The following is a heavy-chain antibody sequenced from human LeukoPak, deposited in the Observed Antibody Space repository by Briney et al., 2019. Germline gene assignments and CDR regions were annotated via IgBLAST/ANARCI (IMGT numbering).Heavy chain of an antibody. CDR1: GFTLGEVP. CDR2: INPNSGGT. CDR3: ARGGGSIAVAGTRPDY. D-gene: IGHD6-19*01. Sequence: GASVKVSCKVSGFTLGEVPMHWVRQAPGQGLEWMGRINPNSGGTNYAQKFQGRVTMTRDTSISTAYMELSRLRSDDTAVYYCARGGGSIAVAGTRPDYWGQGTLVTVSS. V-gene: IGHV1-2*06. J-gene: IGHJ4*02.